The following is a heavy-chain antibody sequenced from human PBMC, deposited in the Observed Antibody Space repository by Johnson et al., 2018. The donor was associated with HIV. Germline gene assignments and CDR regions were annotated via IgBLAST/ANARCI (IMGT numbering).Heavy chain of an antibody. J-gene: IGHJ3*01. CDR3: ARDPPYGGNPSAFDV. V-gene: IGHV3-30*03. D-gene: IGHD4-23*01. Sequence: QMLLVESGGGVVQPGRSLRLSCVVSGFTFSNYGMHWVRQAPGKGLEWVAVISYDGINKYYADSVTGRFTISRDNSKDTLYLQMHSLRPEDTALYYCARDPPYGGNPSAFDVWGQGTMVTVSS. CDR2: ISYDGINK. CDR1: GFTFSNYG.